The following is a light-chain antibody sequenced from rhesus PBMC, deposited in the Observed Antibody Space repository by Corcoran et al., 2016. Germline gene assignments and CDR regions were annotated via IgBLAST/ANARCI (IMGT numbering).Light chain of an antibody. CDR1: ENVNNY. CDR3: QHGYGTPLT. J-gene: IGKJ4*01. CDR2: KAS. V-gene: IGKV1-74*01. Sequence: DIQMTQSPSSLSASVGDRVTITCRASENVNNYFNWYQQKPGKAPKILIYKASTLQSGVPSRFSGSGSGTDYTFTISSLQPEDVATYYCQHGYGTPLTFGGGTKVELK.